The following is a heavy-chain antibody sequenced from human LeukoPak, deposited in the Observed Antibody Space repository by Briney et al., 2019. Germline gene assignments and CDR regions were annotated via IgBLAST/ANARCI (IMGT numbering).Heavy chain of an antibody. CDR1: GDSISSYF. J-gene: IGHJ3*02. Sequence: PSETLSLTCTVSGDSISSYFWSWIRQPPGKGLEWIGYICYSGSTNYNPSLKSRVTILVDTSKNQFSLELSSVTAADTAVYFCARRRPGLRTNDALDIWGQGTMVTVSS. CDR3: ARRRPGLRTNDALDI. V-gene: IGHV4-59*08. CDR2: ICYSGST. D-gene: IGHD3-9*01.